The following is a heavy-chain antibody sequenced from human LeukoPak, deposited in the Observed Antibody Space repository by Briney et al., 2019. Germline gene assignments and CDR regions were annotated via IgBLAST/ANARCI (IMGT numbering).Heavy chain of an antibody. CDR3: ARAYVYYDSSGYYAPYYFDY. Sequence: HPGGSLRLSCAASGFTFTSFAMSWVRQAPGKGLEWVSVIYSGGSTYYADSVKGRFTISRDNSKNTLYLQMNSLRAEDTAVYYCARAYVYYDSSGYYAPYYFDYWGQGTLVTVSS. D-gene: IGHD3-22*01. J-gene: IGHJ4*02. CDR2: IYSGGST. CDR1: GFTFTSFA. V-gene: IGHV3-53*01.